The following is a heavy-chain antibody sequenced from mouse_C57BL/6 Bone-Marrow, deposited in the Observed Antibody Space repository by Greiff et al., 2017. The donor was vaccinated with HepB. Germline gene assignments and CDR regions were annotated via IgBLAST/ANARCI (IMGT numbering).Heavy chain of an antibody. CDR2: IYPRSGNT. D-gene: IGHD2-4*01. V-gene: IGHV1-81*01. J-gene: IGHJ4*01. Sequence: QVQLQQSGAELARPGASVKLSCKASGYTFTSYGISWVKQRTGQGLEWIGEIYPRSGNTYYNEKFKGKATLTADKSSSTAYMELRSLTSEDSAVYFCARSRWMDYDYDGYAMDYWGQGTSVTVSS. CDR3: ARSRWMDYDYDGYAMDY. CDR1: GYTFTSYG.